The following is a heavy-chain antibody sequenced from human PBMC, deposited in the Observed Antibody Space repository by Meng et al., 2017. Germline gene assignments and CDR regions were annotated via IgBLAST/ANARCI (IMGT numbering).Heavy chain of an antibody. Sequence: ASVKVSCKVSGYTFTSYYMHWVRQAPGQGLEWMGRINPSGGSTSYAQKFQGRVTMTRDTSTTTAYMELSSLRSEDTAVYYCASYPSIIRGVNLYYFDYWGQGTLVTVSS. D-gene: IGHD3-10*01. CDR1: GYTFTSYY. J-gene: IGHJ4*02. V-gene: IGHV1-46*01. CDR3: ASYPSIIRGVNLYYFDY. CDR2: INPSGGST.